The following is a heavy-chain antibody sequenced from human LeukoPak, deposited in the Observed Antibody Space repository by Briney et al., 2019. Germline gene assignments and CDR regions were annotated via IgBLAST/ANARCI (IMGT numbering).Heavy chain of an antibody. Sequence: PGGSLRLSCAASGFDFSKYEMNWVRQAPGKGLEWVADIKVDGNEKYYVDSVKGRFTISRDNAKNSLYLQMNSLRAEDTAVYYCAKDLGNRSPWVLLYGMDVWGQGTTVTVSS. CDR3: AKDLGNRSPWVLLYGMDV. CDR1: GFDFSKYE. CDR2: IKVDGNEK. V-gene: IGHV3-7*03. J-gene: IGHJ6*02. D-gene: IGHD2/OR15-2a*01.